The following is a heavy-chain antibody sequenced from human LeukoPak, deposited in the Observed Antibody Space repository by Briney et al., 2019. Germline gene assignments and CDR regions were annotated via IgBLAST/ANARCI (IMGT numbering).Heavy chain of an antibody. CDR3: AGVLYYYDSSGNLDY. CDR1: GYTFTGYY. Sequence: ASVKVSCKASGYTFTGYYMHWVRQAPGQGLEWMGWINPNSGGTNYAQKFQGRVTMTRDTSISTAYMELSRLRSDDTAVYYCAGVLYYYDSSGNLDYWGQGTLVTVSS. CDR2: INPNSGGT. V-gene: IGHV1-2*02. J-gene: IGHJ4*02. D-gene: IGHD3-22*01.